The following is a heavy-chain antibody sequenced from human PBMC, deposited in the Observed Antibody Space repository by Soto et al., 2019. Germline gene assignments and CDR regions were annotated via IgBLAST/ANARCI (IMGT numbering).Heavy chain of an antibody. CDR3: ARTAYCGGDCYYFYY. CDR2: IIPIFGTA. J-gene: IGHJ4*02. CDR1: GGTFSSYS. Sequence: ASVKVSCKASGGTFSSYSISWVRQAPGQGLEWMGGIIPIFGTANYAQKFQGRVTITADESTSTAYMELSSLRSEDTAVYYCARTAYCGGDCYYFYYWGQGTLVTVSS. V-gene: IGHV1-69*13. D-gene: IGHD2-21*02.